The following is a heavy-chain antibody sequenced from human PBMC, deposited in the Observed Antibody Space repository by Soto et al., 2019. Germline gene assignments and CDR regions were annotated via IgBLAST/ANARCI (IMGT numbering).Heavy chain of an antibody. Sequence: SQTLTLTCAISGGRVSSNSAAWNWIRQSPSRGLEGLGRTYYRSKWYNDYAVSVKSRITINPDTSKNQFPLQLNSVTPEDTAVYSCARGRDGSSPDYYYVMDVSGKRSMGTASS. D-gene: IGHD6-6*01. V-gene: IGHV6-1*01. CDR3: ARGRDGSSPDYYYVMDV. CDR2: TYYRSKWYN. J-gene: IGHJ6*04. CDR1: GGRVSSNSAA.